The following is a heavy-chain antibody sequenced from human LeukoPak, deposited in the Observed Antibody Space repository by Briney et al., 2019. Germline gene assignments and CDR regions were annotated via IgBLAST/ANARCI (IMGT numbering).Heavy chain of an antibody. D-gene: IGHD7-27*01. J-gene: IGHJ4*02. Sequence: GGSLRLSCAASGFAFSSNWMHWVRQTPGKGLVWVSRINSGGSGTSYAASVEGRFTISRDNAKNALYLQMNSLRAEDTAVYYCATSLGPLTEYWGQGTLVTVSS. CDR1: GFAFSSNW. CDR3: ATSLGPLTEY. V-gene: IGHV3-74*01. CDR2: INSGGSGT.